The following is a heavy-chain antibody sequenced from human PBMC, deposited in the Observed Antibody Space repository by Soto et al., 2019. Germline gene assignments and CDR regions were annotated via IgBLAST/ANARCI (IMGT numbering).Heavy chain of an antibody. CDR1: GSTFSSHW. CDR2: INSDGSTT. Sequence: GGSLRLSCAVSGSTFSSHWMHWVRQAPGKGLMWVSRINSDGSTTNYADSVKGRFTISRDNAKKTLYLQMNSLRGDDTAVYYCARDSSPYYDFWSGFYTYFDYWGQGALVTVSS. J-gene: IGHJ4*02. CDR3: ARDSSPYYDFWSGFYTYFDY. V-gene: IGHV3-74*01. D-gene: IGHD3-3*01.